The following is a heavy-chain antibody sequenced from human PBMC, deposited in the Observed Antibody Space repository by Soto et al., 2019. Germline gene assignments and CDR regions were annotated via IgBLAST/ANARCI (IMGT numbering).Heavy chain of an antibody. CDR2: ISSNSDTT. J-gene: IGHJ4*02. Sequence: WWSLRLSCLASVLRFRDHSMHWFRQAPGKGLQWISYISSNSDTTYYADSVKGRFTVSRDNAKNALFLQMNSLRDDDTATYYCARLPKGSLVTAWGQGARVTVSS. CDR1: VLRFRDHS. D-gene: IGHD2-21*02. CDR3: ARLPKGSLVTA. V-gene: IGHV3-48*02.